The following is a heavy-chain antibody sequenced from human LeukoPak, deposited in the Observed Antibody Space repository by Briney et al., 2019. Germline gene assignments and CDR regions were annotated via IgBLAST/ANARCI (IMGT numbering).Heavy chain of an antibody. J-gene: IGHJ4*02. V-gene: IGHV3-23*01. D-gene: IGHD6-19*01. CDR3: ARDRLERVVAGTVDC. CDR1: GFRFSSYA. CDR2: ISGSGVST. Sequence: GGSLRLSCAASGFRFSSYAMSWVRQAPGKGLEWVSAISGSGVSTYYADSVKGRFTVSRDNSKNTLYVQMNSLGAEDTAVYHCARDRLERVVAGTVDCWGQGTLVTVSS.